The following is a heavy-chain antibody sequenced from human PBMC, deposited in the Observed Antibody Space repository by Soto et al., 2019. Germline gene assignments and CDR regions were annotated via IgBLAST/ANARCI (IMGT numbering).Heavy chain of an antibody. CDR3: ARYNNWSLDY. CDR2: IKTDGSFT. Sequence: GGSLRLSCAASGFTFSKHWMHWVRQAPGKGLVWFSHIKTDGSFTRDADSVKGRFTISRDNARNTLYLQMNSLRAEDTAVYYCARYNNWSLDYWGQGTLVTVSS. CDR1: GFTFSKHW. V-gene: IGHV3-74*01. J-gene: IGHJ4*02. D-gene: IGHD1-1*01.